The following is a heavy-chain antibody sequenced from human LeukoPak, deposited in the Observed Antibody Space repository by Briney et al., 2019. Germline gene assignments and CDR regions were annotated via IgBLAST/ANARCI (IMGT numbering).Heavy chain of an antibody. CDR3: ASFSGSYPNWFDP. Sequence: GASVKVSCKASGYTFIGYYMHWVRQAPGQGLEWMGWINPNSGGTSYPQKFQGRVTMTRDTSTSTAYMELRSLRSDDTAVYYCASFSGSYPNWFDPWGQGTLVTVSS. CDR2: INPNSGGT. V-gene: IGHV1-2*02. D-gene: IGHD1-26*01. J-gene: IGHJ5*02. CDR1: GYTFIGYY.